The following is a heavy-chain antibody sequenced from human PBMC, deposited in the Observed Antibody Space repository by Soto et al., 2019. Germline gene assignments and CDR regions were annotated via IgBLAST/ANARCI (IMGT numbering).Heavy chain of an antibody. J-gene: IGHJ3*01. Sequence: VHLLESGGGLVQPGGSLRLSCEASGFTFSNYAMAWVRQTPGEGPEWVSTIGGGDDIFYAESVQGRFIISRDDFRSTMYLQMDNLRVEDTAIYFCAKDSISYNGIYDAFDVWGQGTVVTVSS. CDR3: AKDSISYNGIYDAFDV. V-gene: IGHV3-23*01. CDR2: IGGGDDI. CDR1: GFTFSNYA. D-gene: IGHD3-3*02.